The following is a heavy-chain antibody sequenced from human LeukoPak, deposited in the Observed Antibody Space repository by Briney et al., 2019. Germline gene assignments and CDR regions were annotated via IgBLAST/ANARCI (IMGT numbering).Heavy chain of an antibody. D-gene: IGHD3-3*01. Sequence: SETLSLTCTVSDFTITSGYYWGWIRQPPGKGLEWIGYIYYSGSTNYNPSLKSRVTISVDTSKNQFSLKLSSVTAADTAVYYCARDSSGYYPDYWGQGTLVTVSS. V-gene: IGHV4-61*01. CDR3: ARDSSGYYPDY. J-gene: IGHJ4*02. CDR1: DFTITSGYY. CDR2: IYYSGST.